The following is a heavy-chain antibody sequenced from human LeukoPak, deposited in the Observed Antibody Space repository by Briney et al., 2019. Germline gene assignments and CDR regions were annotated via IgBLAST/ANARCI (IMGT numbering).Heavy chain of an antibody. V-gene: IGHV4-34*01. Sequence: PSETLSLTCAVYGGSFSGYYWSWIRQPPGKGLEWIGEINHSGSANYHPSLKSRVTISVDTSKNQFSLKLSSVTAADTAVYYCARTHGSSSYYRYFQHWGQGTLVTVSS. CDR2: INHSGSA. D-gene: IGHD6-13*01. CDR3: ARTHGSSSYYRYFQH. J-gene: IGHJ1*01. CDR1: GGSFSGYY.